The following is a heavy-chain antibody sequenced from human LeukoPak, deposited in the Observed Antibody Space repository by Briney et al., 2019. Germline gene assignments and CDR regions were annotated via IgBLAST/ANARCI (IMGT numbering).Heavy chain of an antibody. CDR3: AREEHYDFWSGYYYYYGMDV. D-gene: IGHD3-3*01. CDR1: GFTFSSYW. Sequence: GGSLRLSCAASGFTFSSYWMSWVGQAPGKGLEWVANIKQDGSEKYYVDSVKGRFTISRGNAKNSLYLQMNSLRAEDTAVYYCAREEHYDFWSGYYYYYGMDVWGQGTTVTVSS. CDR2: IKQDGSEK. J-gene: IGHJ6*02. V-gene: IGHV3-7*01.